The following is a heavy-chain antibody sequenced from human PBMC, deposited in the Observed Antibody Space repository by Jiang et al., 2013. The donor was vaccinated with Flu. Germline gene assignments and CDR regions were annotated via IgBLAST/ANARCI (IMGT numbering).Heavy chain of an antibody. Sequence: YYNPSLKSRVTISIDTSKKQFSLKLSSVTAADTAVYYCATPGYCTGDSCYYYGMDVWGQGTTVTVSS. J-gene: IGHJ6*02. D-gene: IGHD2-15*01. CDR3: ATPGYCTGDSCYYYGMDV. V-gene: IGHV4-39*07.